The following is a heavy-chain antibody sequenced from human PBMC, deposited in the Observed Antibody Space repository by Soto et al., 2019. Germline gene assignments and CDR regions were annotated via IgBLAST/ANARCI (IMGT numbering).Heavy chain of an antibody. Sequence: QVQLQESGPGLVKPSGTLSLTCAVSGGSISSSNWCCWLRPPPGRVQEWSGEISHSGSTNDNPSLTRRVTISVDKYKHQRARKLSSVTAADTAVDYCAREVTRPWYFDLWGRGTLVTVSS. CDR1: GGSISSSNW. J-gene: IGHJ2*01. V-gene: IGHV4-4*02. CDR2: ISHSGST. CDR3: AREVTRPWYFDL. D-gene: IGHD2-21*02.